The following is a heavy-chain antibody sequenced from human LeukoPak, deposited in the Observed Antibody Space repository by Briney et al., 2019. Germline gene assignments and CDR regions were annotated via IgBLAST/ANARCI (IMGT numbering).Heavy chain of an antibody. CDR1: GGSFSGYY. D-gene: IGHD6-13*01. V-gene: IGHV4-34*01. Sequence: SSETLSLTCAVYGGSFSGYYWSWIRQPPGKGLEWIGEINHSGSTNYNPSLKSRVTISVDTSKNQFSLKLSSVTAADTAVYYCASGYSSSWSEVYYYYYGMDVWGQGTTVTVSS. CDR3: ASGYSSSWSEVYYYYYGMDV. J-gene: IGHJ6*02. CDR2: INHSGST.